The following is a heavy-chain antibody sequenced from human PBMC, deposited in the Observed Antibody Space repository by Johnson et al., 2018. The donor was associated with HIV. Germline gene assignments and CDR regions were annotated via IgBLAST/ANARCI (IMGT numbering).Heavy chain of an antibody. CDR1: GFTFSSYG. J-gene: IGHJ3*02. CDR3: ARAAYVHYDILTGPPLEDAFDI. D-gene: IGHD3-9*01. V-gene: IGHV3-30*19. CDR2: ISYDGGTT. Sequence: QMLLVESGGGVVQPGRSLRLSCAASGFTFSSYGMHWVRQAPGKGLEWVAAISYDGGTTYYSDSVKSRFTISRDNSKTTLYLQMNSLRAEDTAVYYCARAAYVHYDILTGPPLEDAFDIWGQGTMVTVSS.